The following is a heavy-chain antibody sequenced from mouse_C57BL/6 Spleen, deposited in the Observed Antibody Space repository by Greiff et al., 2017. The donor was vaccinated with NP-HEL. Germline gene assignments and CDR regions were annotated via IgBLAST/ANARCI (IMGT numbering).Heavy chain of an antibody. CDR2: INHGSGGT. CDR1: GYAFTNYL. J-gene: IGHJ4*01. Sequence: VQLQQSGAELVRPGTSVKVSCKASGYAFTNYLIEWVKQRPGQGLEWIGVINHGSGGTNYNEKFKGKATLTADKSSSTAYMQLSSLTSEDSAVYFGASYYGGAMDYWGQGTSVTVSS. CDR3: ASYYGGAMDY. V-gene: IGHV1-54*01. D-gene: IGHD1-1*02.